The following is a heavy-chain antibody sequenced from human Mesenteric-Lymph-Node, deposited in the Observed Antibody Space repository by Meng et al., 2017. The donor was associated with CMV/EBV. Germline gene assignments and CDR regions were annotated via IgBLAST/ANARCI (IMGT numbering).Heavy chain of an antibody. CDR1: GGSISSYY. D-gene: IGHD1-26*01. J-gene: IGHJ5*02. CDR2: IYYSGST. Sequence: SETLSLTCTVSGGSISSYYWSWIRQPPGKGLEWIGYIYYSGSTNYNPSLKSRVTISVDTSKNQFSLKLSSVTAADTAVNYCARKKGGGELRWFDPWGQGTLVTVSS. CDR3: ARKKGGGELRWFDP. V-gene: IGHV4-59*01.